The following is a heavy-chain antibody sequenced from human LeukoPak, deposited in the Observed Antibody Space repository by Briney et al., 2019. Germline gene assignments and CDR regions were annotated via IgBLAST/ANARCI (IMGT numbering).Heavy chain of an antibody. Sequence: SQTLSLTCTVSGGSISSYYWSWIRQPPGKGLEWIGYIYYSGSTNYNPSLKSRVTISVDTSKNQFSLKLSSVTAADTAVYYCARGRDGSYWGQGTLVTVSS. CDR2: IYYSGST. J-gene: IGHJ4*02. D-gene: IGHD1-1*01. V-gene: IGHV4-59*01. CDR1: GGSISSYY. CDR3: ARGRDGSY.